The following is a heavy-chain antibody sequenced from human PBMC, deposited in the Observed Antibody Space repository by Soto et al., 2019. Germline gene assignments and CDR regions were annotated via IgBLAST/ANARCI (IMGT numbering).Heavy chain of an antibody. V-gene: IGHV3-30-3*01. CDR3: ARDLVQEYDSSGQGGY. J-gene: IGHJ4*02. D-gene: IGHD3-22*01. CDR1: AFTFSSYS. Sequence: QVQLVESGGGVVQPGRSLRLSCAASAFTFSSYSMHWVRQAPGKGLEWVAVISYDGSNKYYADSVKGRFTISRDNSKNTLYLQMNSLRAEDTAVYYCARDLVQEYDSSGQGGYWGQGTLVTVSS. CDR2: ISYDGSNK.